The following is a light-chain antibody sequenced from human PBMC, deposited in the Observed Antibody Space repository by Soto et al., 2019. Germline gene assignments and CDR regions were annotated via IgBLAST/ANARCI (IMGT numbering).Light chain of an antibody. CDR2: GNS. CDR1: SSNIGAGYD. CDR3: QAYDSNLSGGV. J-gene: IGLJ3*02. V-gene: IGLV1-40*01. Sequence: QSVLTQPPSVSGAPGQRVTISCTGSSSNIGAGYDVHWYQQLPGTAPKLLIYGNSNRPSGVPDRFSGSKSDTSASLAITGLQAEDEADYYCQAYDSNLSGGVFGGGTKLTVL.